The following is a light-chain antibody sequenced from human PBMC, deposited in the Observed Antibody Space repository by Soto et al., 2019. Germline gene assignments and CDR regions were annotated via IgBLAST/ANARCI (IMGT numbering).Light chain of an antibody. CDR3: SSYGASSTL. CDR1: TSDIGGYNY. J-gene: IGLJ2*01. Sequence: QSALTQPASVSGSPGQSITISCTGSTSDIGGYNYVSWYQQHPGKAPKLLLYDVSYRPSGISDRFSGSKSGNTASLTVSGLQPEDEADYYCSSYGASSTLFGGGTKLTVL. CDR2: DVS. V-gene: IGLV2-14*03.